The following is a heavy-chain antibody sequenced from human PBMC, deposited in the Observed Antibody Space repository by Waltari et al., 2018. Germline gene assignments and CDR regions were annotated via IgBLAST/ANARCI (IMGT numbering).Heavy chain of an antibody. CDR2: ISGSGDNT. V-gene: IGHV3-23*01. CDR3: AKHLTLVRGIGPYFDY. Sequence: EVQLLESGGGLVQPGGSLRLSCAASGFTFSNYAMSWVRQAPGKGLEWVSAISGSGDNTFYVDSVKGRFTISRDKSKNTLYLQMNSLRAEDTAVYYCAKHLTLVRGIGPYFDYWGQGTLVTVSS. CDR1: GFTFSNYA. D-gene: IGHD3-10*01. J-gene: IGHJ4*02.